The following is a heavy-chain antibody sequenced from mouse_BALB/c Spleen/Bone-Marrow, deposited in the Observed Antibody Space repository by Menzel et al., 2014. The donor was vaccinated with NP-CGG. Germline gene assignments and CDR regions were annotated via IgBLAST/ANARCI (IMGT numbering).Heavy chain of an antibody. D-gene: IGHD2-14*01. CDR2: INPDSSTI. J-gene: IGHJ3*01. V-gene: IGHV4-1*02. Sequence: EVKVEESGGGLVQPGGSLKLSCAASGFDFSRYWMSWVRQAPGKGLEWIGEINPDSSTINYTPSLKDKFIISRDNAKNTLYLQMSKVRSEDTALYYCARLYRYGWFAYWGQGTLVTVSA. CDR3: ARLYRYGWFAY. CDR1: GFDFSRYW.